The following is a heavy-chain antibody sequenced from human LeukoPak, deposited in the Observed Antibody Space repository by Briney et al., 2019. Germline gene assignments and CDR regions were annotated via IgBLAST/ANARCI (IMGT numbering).Heavy chain of an antibody. V-gene: IGHV3-23*01. J-gene: IGHJ4*02. D-gene: IGHD4-11*01. CDR1: GFTVSSNY. CDR3: AKDLASATVTPIDC. CDR2: ISGSGGST. Sequence: PGGSLRLSCAASGFTVSSNYMSWVRQAPGKGLEWVSAISGSGGSTYYADSVKGRFTISRDNSKNTLYLQMNSLRAEDTAVYYCAKDLASATVTPIDCWGQGTLVTVSS.